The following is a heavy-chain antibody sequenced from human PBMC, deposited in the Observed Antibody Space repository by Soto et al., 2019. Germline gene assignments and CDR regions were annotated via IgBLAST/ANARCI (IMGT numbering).Heavy chain of an antibody. J-gene: IGHJ4*02. D-gene: IGHD3-3*01. Sequence: ASVKVSCKASGYTFTIYAMHWVRQAPGQRLEWMGWINAGNGNTKYSQKFQGRVTITRDTSASTAYMELSSLRSEDTAVYYCARTRTICGVAGAYWGQGTLVTVS. V-gene: IGHV1-3*01. CDR3: ARTRTICGVAGAY. CDR2: INAGNGNT. CDR1: GYTFTIYA.